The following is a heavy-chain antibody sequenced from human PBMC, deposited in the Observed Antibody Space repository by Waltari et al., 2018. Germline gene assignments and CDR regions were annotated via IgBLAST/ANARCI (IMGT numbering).Heavy chain of an antibody. J-gene: IGHJ4*02. CDR2: VYHFGSS. CDR3: ARHESAHYGGFDS. Sequence: QVQLQESGPGLVKPSETLSLTCAVSGDSITSASYWGWIRQPPGKGLGWIGYVYHFGSSSYNPSLKSRVTMSVDTSKRQCSLNLSSVTAADTAVYYCARHESAHYGGFDSWGRGTLVTVSA. V-gene: IGHV4-38-2*01. CDR1: GDSITSASY. D-gene: IGHD4-17*01.